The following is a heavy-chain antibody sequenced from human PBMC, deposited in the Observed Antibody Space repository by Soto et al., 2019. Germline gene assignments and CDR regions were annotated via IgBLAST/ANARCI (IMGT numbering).Heavy chain of an antibody. CDR3: ARGHHSLAGQKNSSSWYED. Sequence: ASVKVSCKASGYTFTGYYMHWVRQAPGQGLEWMGWINPNGGGTNYAQKFQGWVTMTRDTSISTAYMELSRLRSDDTAVYYCARGHHSLAGQKNSSSWYEDWGQGTLVTVSS. J-gene: IGHJ4*02. CDR2: INPNGGGT. V-gene: IGHV1-2*04. D-gene: IGHD6-13*01. CDR1: GYTFTGYY.